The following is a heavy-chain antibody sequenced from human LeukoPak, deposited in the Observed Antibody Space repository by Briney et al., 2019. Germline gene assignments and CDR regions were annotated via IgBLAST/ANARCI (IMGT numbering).Heavy chain of an antibody. D-gene: IGHD5-24*01. J-gene: IGHJ4*02. CDR2: IKQDGSEK. CDR1: GFTFSSYW. Sequence: GGSLRLSCAASGFTFSSYWMSWVRQAPGKGLEWVANIKQDGSEKYYVDSVKGRFTISRDNAKNSLYLQMNSLRAEDTAVYYCARDLGGGKVETATMLDYWGQGTLVTVSS. CDR3: ARDLGGGKVETATMLDY. V-gene: IGHV3-7*01.